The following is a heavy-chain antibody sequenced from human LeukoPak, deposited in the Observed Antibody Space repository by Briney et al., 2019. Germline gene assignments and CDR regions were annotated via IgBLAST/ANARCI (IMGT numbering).Heavy chain of an antibody. CDR3: ARGKGIAAAGTFFY. CDR1: GGSIISSSYY. CDR2: IYFSGST. V-gene: IGHV4-39*07. J-gene: IGHJ4*02. D-gene: IGHD6-13*01. Sequence: SETLSLTCTVSGGSIISSSYYWGWIRQPPGKGLEWIGSIYFSGSTYYNPSLKSRVTISVDTSKNQFSLKLSSVTAADTAVYYCARGKGIAAAGTFFYWGQGTLVSVSS.